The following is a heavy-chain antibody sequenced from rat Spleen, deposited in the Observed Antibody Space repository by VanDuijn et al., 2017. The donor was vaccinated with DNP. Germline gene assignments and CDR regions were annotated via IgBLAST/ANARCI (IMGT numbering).Heavy chain of an antibody. CDR2: ISYEGSST. CDR1: GFIFSNYW. D-gene: IGHD1-2*01. J-gene: IGHJ4*01. CDR3: TVGIYYYSSYVMDA. Sequence: EVQLVESGGGPVQPGRSLKLSCVASGFIFSNYWMTWIRQAPKKGLEWVASISYEGSSTYYGDSVKGRFAISRDNAKSTLYLQMNSLRSEDTATYYCTVGIYYYSSYVMDAWGQGASVTVSS. V-gene: IGHV5-31*01.